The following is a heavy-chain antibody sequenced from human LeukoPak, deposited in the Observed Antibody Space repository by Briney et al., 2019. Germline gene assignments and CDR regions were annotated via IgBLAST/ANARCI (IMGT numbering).Heavy chain of an antibody. CDR3: ARDRGDGDYVDY. CDR1: GGSISSYY. V-gene: IGHV4-4*07. J-gene: IGHJ4*02. Sequence: SETLSLTCTVSGGSISSYYWSWIRQPAGKGLEWIGRIYTSGSTNYNASLKSRVSMSVDTSKNQFSLKLSSVTAADTAVYYCARDRGDGDYVDYWGQGTLVTVSS. CDR2: IYTSGST. D-gene: IGHD4-17*01.